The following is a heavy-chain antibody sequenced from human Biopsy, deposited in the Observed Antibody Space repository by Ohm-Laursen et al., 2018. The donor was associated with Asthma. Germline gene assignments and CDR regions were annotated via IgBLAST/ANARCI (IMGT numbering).Heavy chain of an antibody. Sequence: SLRLSCAASGFTFSSYGMHWVRQAPGKGLEWVAVISHDGSNKYYADSVKGRFTISRDNSKNTLYLQMNSLRAEDTAVYYCARGNHHLDYGGNSGAFDIWGQGTMVTVSS. CDR3: ARGNHHLDYGGNSGAFDI. V-gene: IGHV3-30*03. J-gene: IGHJ3*02. CDR2: ISHDGSNK. D-gene: IGHD4-23*01. CDR1: GFTFSSYG.